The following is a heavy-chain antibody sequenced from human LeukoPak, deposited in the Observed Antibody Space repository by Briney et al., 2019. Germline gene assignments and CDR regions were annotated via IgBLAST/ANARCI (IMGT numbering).Heavy chain of an antibody. J-gene: IGHJ6*02. D-gene: IGHD6-6*01. CDR1: AFTLSSYE. Sequence: PGGSLRLSCAASAFTLSSYEMNWVRQAPGKGLEWVSYISSSGNIIYYADSVKGRFTISRDNAKNSLYLQMNSLRAEDTAVNYCARDRDSSSLQEYYYGMDVWGQGTTVTVSS. CDR3: ARDRDSSSLQEYYYGMDV. V-gene: IGHV3-48*03. CDR2: ISSSGNII.